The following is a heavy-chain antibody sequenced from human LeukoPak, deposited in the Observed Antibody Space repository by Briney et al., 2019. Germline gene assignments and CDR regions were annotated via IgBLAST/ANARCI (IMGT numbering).Heavy chain of an antibody. Sequence: GGSLRLSCAASGFTFSSYDMHWVRQATGKGLEWVSAIGTAGDTYYPGSVKGRFTISRENAKNSLYLQMNSPRAGDTAVYYCARGHSSGWYYYYYGMDVWGQGTTVTVSS. D-gene: IGHD6-19*01. CDR1: GFTFSSYD. CDR2: IGTAGDT. J-gene: IGHJ6*02. CDR3: ARGHSSGWYYYYYGMDV. V-gene: IGHV3-13*01.